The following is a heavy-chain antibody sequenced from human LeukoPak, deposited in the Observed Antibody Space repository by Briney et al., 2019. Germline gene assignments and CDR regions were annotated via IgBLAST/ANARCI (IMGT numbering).Heavy chain of an antibody. CDR1: GGSISSGSYY. J-gene: IGHJ6*03. CDR2: IYTSGST. D-gene: IGHD3-10*01. V-gene: IGHV4-61*02. Sequence: SETLSLTCTVSGGSISSGSYYWSWIRQPAGKGLEWIGRIYTSGSTNYNPSLKSRVTISVDTSKNQFSLKLSSVTAADTAMYYCARVFDSGSQAYFYYMDVWGKGTTVTISS. CDR3: ARVFDSGSQAYFYYMDV.